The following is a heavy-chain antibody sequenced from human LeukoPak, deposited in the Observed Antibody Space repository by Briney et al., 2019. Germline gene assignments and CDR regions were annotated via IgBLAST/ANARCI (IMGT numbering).Heavy chain of an antibody. CDR3: SKAPLGACAGAVCYYLDV. CDR2: DTSGTTST. CDR1: EFSISHYA. Sequence: GGSLRLSCTASEFSISHYAMSWVRQAPGKGLEWVSADTSGTTSTYYASSVRGRFTISRDNSMNTLYLQMNSLRADDTAVYYCSKAPLGACAGAVCYYLDVWGKGTTVIVSS. D-gene: IGHD2-8*02. V-gene: IGHV3-23*05. J-gene: IGHJ6*03.